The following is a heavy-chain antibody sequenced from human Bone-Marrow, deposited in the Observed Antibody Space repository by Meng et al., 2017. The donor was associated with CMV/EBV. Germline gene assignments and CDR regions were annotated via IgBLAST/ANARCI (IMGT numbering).Heavy chain of an antibody. CDR2: MNPNSGNT. V-gene: IGHV1-8*01. CDR3: AGGGRVVPAARVIRGYYGMDV. D-gene: IGHD2-2*01. J-gene: IGHJ6*02. CDR1: GYTFTSYD. Sequence: ASVKVSCKASGYTFTSYDINWVRQATGQGLEWMGWMNPNSGNTGYAQKFQGRVTMTRNTTISTAYMERSSMRYEDTAVYYCAGGGRVVPAARVIRGYYGMDVWGQGTTVTVSS.